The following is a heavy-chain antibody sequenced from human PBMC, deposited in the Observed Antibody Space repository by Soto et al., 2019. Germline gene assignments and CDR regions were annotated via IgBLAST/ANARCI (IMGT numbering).Heavy chain of an antibody. CDR2: IYYSGST. V-gene: IGHV4-31*03. J-gene: IGHJ5*02. CDR3: ARDRNVLGKRGVFAP. D-gene: IGHD3-10*01. CDR1: GGSISSGGYY. Sequence: KSSETLSLTCTVSGGSISSGGYYRSWIRQHPGKGLEWIGYIYYSGSTYYNPSLKSRVTISVDTSKNQFSLKLSSVTAADTAVYYCARDRNVLGKRGVFAPWGQGTLVTVSS.